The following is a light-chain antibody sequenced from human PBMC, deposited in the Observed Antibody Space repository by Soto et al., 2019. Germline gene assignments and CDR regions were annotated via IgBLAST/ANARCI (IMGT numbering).Light chain of an antibody. CDR1: QTISTW. V-gene: IGKV1-5*01. CDR2: DAS. CDR3: QQYSGYWT. J-gene: IGKJ1*01. Sequence: DIQMTQSPSTLSASVGDRVTITCRASQTISTWLAWYQQKPGKAPKLLMYDASRLESGVPSTFSGSGSGTEFTLTISTLQHDDVATYYCQQYSGYWTFGQGTKVEIK.